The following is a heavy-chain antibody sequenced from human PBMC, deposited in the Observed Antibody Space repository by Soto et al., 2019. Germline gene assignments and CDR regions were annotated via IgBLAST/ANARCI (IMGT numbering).Heavy chain of an antibody. CDR1: GYTFTVYY. CDR3: SRDLTIGFXNAFDI. Sequence: ASVKVACKASGYTFTVYYMHWVRQAPGQGLEWMGWINPNSGGTNYAQKFQGWVTMTRDTSIITAYMELSRLRSDDTAVYYCSRDLTIGFXNAFDIWGQGTMVTVSS. J-gene: IGHJ3*02. D-gene: IGHD3-9*01. CDR2: INPNSGGT. V-gene: IGHV1-2*04.